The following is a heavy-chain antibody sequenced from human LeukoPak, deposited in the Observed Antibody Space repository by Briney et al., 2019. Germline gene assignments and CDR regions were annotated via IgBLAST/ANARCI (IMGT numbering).Heavy chain of an antibody. CDR3: ARSPLYNWNDEYYYYYMDV. J-gene: IGHJ6*03. D-gene: IGHD1-20*01. Sequence: SVKVSCKASGGTLSSYAISWVRQAPGQGLEWMGGIIPIFGTANYAQKFQGRVTITADESTSTAYMELSSLRSEDTAVYYCARSPLYNWNDEYYYYYMDVWGKGTTVTVSS. V-gene: IGHV1-69*01. CDR1: GGTLSSYA. CDR2: IIPIFGTA.